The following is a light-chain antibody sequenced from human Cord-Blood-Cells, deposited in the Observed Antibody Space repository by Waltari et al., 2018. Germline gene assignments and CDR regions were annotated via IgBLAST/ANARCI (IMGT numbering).Light chain of an antibody. CDR3: SSYTSSSTYV. V-gene: IGLV2-14*01. CDR2: DVR. J-gene: IGLJ1*01. Sequence: QSALTQPASVSGSPGSSITIPCTGPSSDVGGYNLFSWYQQHPGKAPKLMIYDVRNRPSGVSNRFSGAKSGNTASRTISGLQAEDEADYYCSSYTSSSTYVFGTGTKVTVL. CDR1: SSDVGGYNL.